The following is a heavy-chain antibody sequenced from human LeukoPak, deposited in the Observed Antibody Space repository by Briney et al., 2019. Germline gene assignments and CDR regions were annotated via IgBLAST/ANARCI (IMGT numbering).Heavy chain of an antibody. CDR3: ARSLSTDFDY. CDR2: ISTSSLNTI. V-gene: IGHV3-48*04. Sequence: GGSLRLSCAASGFTFSSFGMNWVRQAPGKGLEWVSYISTSSLNTIHYADSVKGRFTISRDNAKNSLFLQMNSLRAEDTAVYYCARSLSTDFDYWGQGILVTVSS. J-gene: IGHJ4*02. D-gene: IGHD5/OR15-5a*01. CDR1: GFTFSSFG.